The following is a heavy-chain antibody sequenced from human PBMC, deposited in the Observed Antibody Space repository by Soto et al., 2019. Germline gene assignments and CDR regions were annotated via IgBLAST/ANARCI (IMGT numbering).Heavy chain of an antibody. CDR1: GFTFSSYG. V-gene: IGHV3-33*01. Sequence: QVQLVESGGGVVQPGRSLRLSCAASGFTFSSYGMHWVRQAPGKGLEWVAVIWYDGSNKYYADSVKGRFTISRDNSKNTLYLQMNILRAEDTAVYYCARDRSGIAVAGTPWFDPWGQGTLVTVSS. D-gene: IGHD6-19*01. CDR3: ARDRSGIAVAGTPWFDP. CDR2: IWYDGSNK. J-gene: IGHJ5*02.